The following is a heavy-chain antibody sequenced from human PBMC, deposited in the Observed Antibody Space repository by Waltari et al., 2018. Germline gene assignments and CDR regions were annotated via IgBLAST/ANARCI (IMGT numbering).Heavy chain of an antibody. CDR3: ARDLKKGVGSYGLGY. V-gene: IGHV3-66*01. D-gene: IGHD5-18*01. CDR1: GFTVRSNY. Sequence: EVQLVESGGGLVQPGGSLRLSCAASGFTVRSNYMRWVRQAPGKGLEWVSVIYSGGSTYYADSVKGRFTISRDNSKNTLYLQMNSLRAEDTAVYYCARDLKKGVGSYGLGYWGQGTLVTVSS. CDR2: IYSGGST. J-gene: IGHJ4*02.